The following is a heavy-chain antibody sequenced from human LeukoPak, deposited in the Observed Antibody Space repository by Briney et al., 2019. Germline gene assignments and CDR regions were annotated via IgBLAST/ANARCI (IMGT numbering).Heavy chain of an antibody. CDR2: ISGSGGST. J-gene: IGHJ6*02. CDR3: AKAPLELYYYYYGMDV. V-gene: IGHV3-23*01. Sequence: GGSLRLSCAASGFTVSSNYMSWVRQAPGKGLEWVSAISGSGGSTYYADSVKGRFTISRDNSKNTLYLQMNSLRAEDTAVYYCAKAPLELYYYYYGMDVWGQGTTVTVSS. CDR1: GFTVSSNY. D-gene: IGHD1-7*01.